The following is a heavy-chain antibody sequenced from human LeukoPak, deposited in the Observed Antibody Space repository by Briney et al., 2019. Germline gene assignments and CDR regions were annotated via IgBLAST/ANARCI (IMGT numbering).Heavy chain of an antibody. D-gene: IGHD1-26*01. V-gene: IGHV4-59*08. CDR1: GGSISSYY. J-gene: IGHJ4*02. CDR3: ARQAGASNFDY. CDR2: IYYSGST. Sequence: PSETLSLTCTVSGGSISSYYWSWIRQPPGKGLEWIGYIYYSGSTNYNPSLKSRVTISVDTSKNQFSLKLSSVTAADTAVYYCARQAGASNFDYWGRGTLVTVSS.